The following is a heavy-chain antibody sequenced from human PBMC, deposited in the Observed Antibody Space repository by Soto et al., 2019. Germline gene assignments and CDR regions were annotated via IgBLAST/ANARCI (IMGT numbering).Heavy chain of an antibody. D-gene: IGHD3-3*01. J-gene: IGHJ6*02. V-gene: IGHV4-59*01. CDR3: AREHPYYDFWSGYLYGMDV. Sequence: SETLSLTCTVSGGSISSYYWSWIRQPPGKGLEWIGYIYYSGSTNYNPSLKGRVTISVDTSKNQFSLKLSSVTAADTAVYYCAREHPYYDFWSGYLYGMDVWGQGTTVTVSS. CDR1: GGSISSYY. CDR2: IYYSGST.